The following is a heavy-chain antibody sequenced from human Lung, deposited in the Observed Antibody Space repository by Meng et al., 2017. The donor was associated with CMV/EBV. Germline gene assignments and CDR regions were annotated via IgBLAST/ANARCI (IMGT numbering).Heavy chain of an antibody. V-gene: IGHV1-2*02. D-gene: IGHD5-24*01. J-gene: IGHJ4*02. CDR1: GYTLTGYY. Sequence: ASXXVSXKASGYTLTGYYMHWVRQAPGQGLEWMGWINPNSGGTNYAQKFRGRVTMTRDTSISTAYMELSRLRSDDTAVYYCARGSFRDGYNRPLGYWGQGTLVTVSS. CDR2: INPNSGGT. CDR3: ARGSFRDGYNRPLGY.